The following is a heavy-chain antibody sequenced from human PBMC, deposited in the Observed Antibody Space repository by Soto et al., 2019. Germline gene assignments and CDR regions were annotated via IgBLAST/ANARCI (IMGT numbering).Heavy chain of an antibody. CDR2: MYNTGST. D-gene: IGHD2-21*02. CDR1: GGSISGYY. CDR3: ARDLWGYCGTDCYPLDV. Sequence: QVQLQESGPGLVKPSETLSLTCTVSGGSISGYYWSWIRQPPGKGLEWIGYMYNTGSTVYNPSFKXRXTXSXXTSKTQFSLKLNSVTAADTAVYYCARDLWGYCGTDCYPLDVWGQGTTVTVSS. J-gene: IGHJ6*02. V-gene: IGHV4-59*01.